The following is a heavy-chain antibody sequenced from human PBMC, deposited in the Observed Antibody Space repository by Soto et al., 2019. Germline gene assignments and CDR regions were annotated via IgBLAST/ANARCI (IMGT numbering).Heavy chain of an antibody. V-gene: IGHV1-18*04. CDR3: ARVVRVTPAALILNWFDH. J-gene: IGHJ5*02. Sequence: SSVKVACKASGYTFTSYGMSWVRQAPGQGLEWMGWISAYNGNTNYAQKLQGRVTMTTDTSTSTAYMELRSLRSDDTAVYYCARVVRVTPAALILNWFDHCSQGTRVTVSS. CDR2: ISAYNGNT. D-gene: IGHD2-2*01. CDR1: GYTFTSYG.